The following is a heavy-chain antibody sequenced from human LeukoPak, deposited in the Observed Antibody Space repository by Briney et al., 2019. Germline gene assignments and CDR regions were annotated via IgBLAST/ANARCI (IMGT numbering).Heavy chain of an antibody. D-gene: IGHD5-18*01. J-gene: IGHJ4*02. V-gene: IGHV4-34*01. CDR3: ASMGGGYCYGY. CDR1: GGSFSGYY. Sequence: SETLSLTCAVYGGSFSGYYWSWIRQPPGKGLEWIGEINHSGSTNYNPSLKSRVTISVDTSKNQFSLKLSSVAAADTAAYYCASMGGGYCYGYWGQGTLVTVSS. CDR2: INHSGST.